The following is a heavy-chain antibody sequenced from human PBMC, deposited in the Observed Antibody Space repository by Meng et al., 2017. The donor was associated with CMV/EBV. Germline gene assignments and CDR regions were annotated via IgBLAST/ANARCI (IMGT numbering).Heavy chain of an antibody. CDR2: ISSSSSYI. D-gene: IGHD6-13*01. CDR1: GFTFSSYS. J-gene: IGHJ4*02. CDR3: AYKTYRVDSSSWGPFDY. V-gene: IGHV3-21*01. Sequence: GESLKISCAASGFTFSSYSMNWVRQAPGKGLEWVSSISSSSSYIYYAASVKGRFTISRDNAKNSLYLQMNSLRAEDTAVYYCAYKTYRVDSSSWGPFDYWGQGTLVTVSS.